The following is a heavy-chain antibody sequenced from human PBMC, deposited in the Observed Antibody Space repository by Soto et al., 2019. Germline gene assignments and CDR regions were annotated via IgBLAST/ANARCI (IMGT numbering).Heavy chain of an antibody. CDR1: GFTFRKYV. V-gene: IGHV3-23*01. CDR2: LSSTGGST. D-gene: IGHD3-3*01. Sequence: EVQLLESGGGLAQPGGSLRLSCEVSGFTFRKYVMTWVRQAPGKGLEWVSSLSSTGGSTYYANSVKGRFTVSRDNSKNTVFLQMNRLRAAETAIYYCAKNNGFLEWIPQGGLAVWGPGTTVEVSS. CDR3: AKNNGFLEWIPQGGLAV. J-gene: IGHJ6*02.